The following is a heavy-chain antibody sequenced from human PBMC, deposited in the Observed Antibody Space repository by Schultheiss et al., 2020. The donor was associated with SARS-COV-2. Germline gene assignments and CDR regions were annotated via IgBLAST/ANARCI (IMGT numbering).Heavy chain of an antibody. CDR2: ISYDGSNK. J-gene: IGHJ4*02. D-gene: IGHD1-26*01. V-gene: IGHV3-30*04. Sequence: GGSLRLSCAASGFTFSSYAMHWVRQAPGTGLEWVAVISYDGSNKYYADSVKGRFTISRDNSKNTLYLQMNSLRAEDTAVYYCASISGRGTGYWGQGTLVTVSS. CDR3: ASISGRGTGY. CDR1: GFTFSSYA.